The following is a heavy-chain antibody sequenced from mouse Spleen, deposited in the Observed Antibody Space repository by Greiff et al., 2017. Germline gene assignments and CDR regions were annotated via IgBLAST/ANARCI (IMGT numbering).Heavy chain of an antibody. D-gene: IGHD3-3*01. CDR2: FYPGSGST. J-gene: IGHJ2*01. Sequence: VQLQQPGAELVKPGASVKMSCKASGYTFTSYWITWVKQRPGQGLEWIGNFYPGSGSTNYHEKFKSKATLTIDTSSSTAYMQLSSLTSEDSAVYYCAREGTWDYWGEGTTLTVSS. CDR1: GYTFTSYW. CDR3: AREGTWDY. V-gene: IGHV1-55*01.